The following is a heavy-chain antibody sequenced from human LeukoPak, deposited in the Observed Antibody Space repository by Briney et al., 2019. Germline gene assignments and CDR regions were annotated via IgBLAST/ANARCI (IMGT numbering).Heavy chain of an antibody. J-gene: IGHJ4*02. V-gene: IGHV4-59*01. Sequence: SETLSLTCTVSGGSLSSYYWSWIRQPPGKGLEWIGYIYYSGSTNYNPSLKSRVTISVDTSKNQFSLKLSSVTAADTAVYYCAREGYSGYDCLGYWGQGTLVTVSS. CDR2: IYYSGST. CDR1: GGSLSSYY. CDR3: AREGYSGYDCLGY. D-gene: IGHD5-12*01.